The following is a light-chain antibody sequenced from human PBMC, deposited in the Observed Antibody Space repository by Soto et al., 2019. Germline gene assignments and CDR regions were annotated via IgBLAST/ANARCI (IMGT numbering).Light chain of an antibody. V-gene: IGKV1-39*01. CDR3: QQTYNTPVT. CDR2: GAS. Sequence: DLQRILYPATLAASVRNRVTSTRLASQSISGYLNWYLQKPGKAPKHLIYGASTLQSGVPSRFTGSGSETSFTLTISSLQPEDFGTYYCQQTYNTPVTFGPGTMVDVK. J-gene: IGKJ3*01. CDR1: QSISGY.